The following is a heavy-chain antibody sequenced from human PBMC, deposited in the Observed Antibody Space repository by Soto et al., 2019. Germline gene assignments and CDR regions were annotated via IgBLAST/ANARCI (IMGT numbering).Heavy chain of an antibody. D-gene: IGHD4-4*01. V-gene: IGHV3-23*01. Sequence: EVQLLESGGGLVQPGGSLRLSCAASGFTFSSFAMNWVRQAPGKGLEGVSAIPGSGSSAYFADAVKGRFTISRDNSKKTLYLQMNSLRVEDSGVYFCAKATVTTSYLYGMDVRGQGTTVIVSS. CDR2: IPGSGSSA. CDR1: GFTFSSFA. J-gene: IGHJ6*02. CDR3: AKATVTTSYLYGMDV.